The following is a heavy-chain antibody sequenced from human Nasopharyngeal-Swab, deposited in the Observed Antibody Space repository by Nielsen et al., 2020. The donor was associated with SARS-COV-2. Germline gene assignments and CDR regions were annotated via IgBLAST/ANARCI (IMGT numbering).Heavy chain of an antibody. CDR3: ASWTGDDAFDI. CDR2: IIPIFGTA. D-gene: IGHD3/OR15-3a*01. Sequence: SVKVSCKASGGTFSSYAISWVRQAPGQGLEWMGGIIPIFGTANYAQRFQGRVTITADESTSTAYMELSSLRSEDTAVYYCASWTGDDAFDIWGQGTMVTASS. CDR1: GGTFSSYA. J-gene: IGHJ3*02. V-gene: IGHV1-69*13.